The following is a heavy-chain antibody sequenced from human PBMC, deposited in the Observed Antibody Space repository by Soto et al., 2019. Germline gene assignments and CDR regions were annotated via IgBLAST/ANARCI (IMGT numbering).Heavy chain of an antibody. CDR1: GFTFSSYS. D-gene: IGHD3-10*01. CDR3: ARDVTMVRGVYYFYYYGMDV. Sequence: EVQLVESGGGLVKPGGSLRLSCAASGFTFSSYSMNWVRQAPGKGLEWVSSISSSSSYIYYADSVKGRFTISRDNAKNSLYLHMNSLRAEDTAVYYCARDVTMVRGVYYFYYYGMDVWGQGTTVTVSS. V-gene: IGHV3-21*01. J-gene: IGHJ6*02. CDR2: ISSSSSYI.